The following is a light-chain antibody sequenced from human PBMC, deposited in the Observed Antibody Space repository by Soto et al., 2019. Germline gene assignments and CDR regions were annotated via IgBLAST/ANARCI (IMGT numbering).Light chain of an antibody. CDR3: QQYNNWPRT. CDR2: GAS. CDR1: QSVGSN. V-gene: IGKV3-15*01. J-gene: IGKJ1*01. Sequence: IVMTQSAATLSVSPGERATLSCRASQSVGSNLAWYQQKPGQAPRLLIYGASTRATGIPARFSGSGSGTEFTLTISSLQSEDFAVYYCQQYNNWPRTFGQRTKVDIK.